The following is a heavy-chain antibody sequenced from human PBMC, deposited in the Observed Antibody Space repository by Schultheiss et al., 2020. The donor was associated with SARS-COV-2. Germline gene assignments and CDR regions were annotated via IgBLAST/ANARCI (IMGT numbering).Heavy chain of an antibody. CDR1: GGSISSGGYS. CDR2: IYYSGNT. CDR3: VGGAHYYYYGMDV. D-gene: IGHD3-16*01. V-gene: IGHV4-61*08. J-gene: IGHJ6*02. Sequence: SETLSLTCAVSGGSISSGGYSWSWIRQPPGKGLEWIGYIYYSGNTNYNPSLKSRVTISVDTSKNQFSLKLSSVTAADTAVYYCVGGAHYYYYGMDVWGQGTTVTVSS.